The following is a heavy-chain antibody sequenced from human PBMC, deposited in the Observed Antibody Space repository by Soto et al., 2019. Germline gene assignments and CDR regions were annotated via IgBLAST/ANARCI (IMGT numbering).Heavy chain of an antibody. D-gene: IGHD5-12*01. CDR3: ARVQSGYDFAY. CDR2: ISAYNGNT. J-gene: IGHJ4*02. V-gene: IGHV1-18*01. CDR1: GYTFTSYG. Sequence: GASVEVCCKASGYTFTSYGVKWVRQAPGQGLEWMGWISAYNGNTHYAQKLQGRVTMTTDTSTSTAYMELRSLRSDDTAVYYCARVQSGYDFAYWGQGTLVTVSS.